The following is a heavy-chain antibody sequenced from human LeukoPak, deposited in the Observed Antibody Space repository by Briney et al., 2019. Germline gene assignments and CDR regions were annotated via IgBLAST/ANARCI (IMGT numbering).Heavy chain of an antibody. J-gene: IGHJ4*02. CDR1: GDTFTSYD. Sequence: ASVKVSCKASGDTFTSYDINWVRQATGQELEWMGWMNPNSGNTGYAQKFQGRVTITRNTSKSTAYMELSSLRSEDTAVYYCARSRRGIAAAGTSYYFDYWGQGTLVTVSS. V-gene: IGHV1-8*03. CDR3: ARSRRGIAAAGTSYYFDY. CDR2: MNPNSGNT. D-gene: IGHD6-13*01.